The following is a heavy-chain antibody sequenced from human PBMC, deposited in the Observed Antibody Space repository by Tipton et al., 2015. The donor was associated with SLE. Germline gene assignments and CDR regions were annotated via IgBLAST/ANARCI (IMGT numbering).Heavy chain of an antibody. D-gene: IGHD2-8*01. CDR1: GGSISSHY. Sequence: TLSLTCTVSGGSISSHYWSWIRQPPGKGLEWIGYIYYSGSTNYNPSLKSRVTISVDTSKNQFSLKLSSVTAADTAVYYCARVVEDIVLEGAFDIWGRGTMVTVSS. CDR3: ARVVEDIVLEGAFDI. J-gene: IGHJ3*02. V-gene: IGHV4-59*11. CDR2: IYYSGST.